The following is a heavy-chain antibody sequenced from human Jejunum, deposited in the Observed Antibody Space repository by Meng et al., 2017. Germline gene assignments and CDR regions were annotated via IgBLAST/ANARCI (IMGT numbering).Heavy chain of an antibody. J-gene: IGHJ4*02. CDR3: ARGWGLLDY. D-gene: IGHD3-10*01. CDR2: IKQDGSEK. Sequence: GSLRPSCVASGLSPGSYWMSWVRQAPGEWREWVAKIKQDGSEKYYVGSVKGRFTISRDNAKNSLYLQMSSLRAEDTAVYYCARGWGLLDYWGQGTLVTVSS. CDR1: GLSPGSYW. V-gene: IGHV3-7*01.